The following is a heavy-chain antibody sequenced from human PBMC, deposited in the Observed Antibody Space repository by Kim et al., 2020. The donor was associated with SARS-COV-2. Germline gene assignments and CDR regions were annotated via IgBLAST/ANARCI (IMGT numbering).Heavy chain of an antibody. V-gene: IGHV3-21*01. Sequence: YYPDSVKGRFTISRDNAKNSLYLQMNSLRAEDTAVYYCARSQGVGATIGYWGQGTLVTVSS. J-gene: IGHJ4*02. D-gene: IGHD1-26*01. CDR3: ARSQGVGATIGY.